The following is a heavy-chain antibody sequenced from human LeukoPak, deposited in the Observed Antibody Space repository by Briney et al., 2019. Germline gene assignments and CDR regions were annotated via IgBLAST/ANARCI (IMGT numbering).Heavy chain of an antibody. CDR1: GFTFSSYT. CDR3: ARDPTPRYCSGGSCYNHYGMDV. D-gene: IGHD2-15*01. J-gene: IGHJ6*02. V-gene: IGHV3-21*01. Sequence: GWSLRLSCAASGFTFSSYTMNWVRQAPGKGLEWVSSISSSSSYIYYADSVKGRLTISRDNAKNSLYLQMNSLRAEETAVYYCARDPTPRYCSGGSCYNHYGMDVWGQGTTVTVSS. CDR2: ISSSSSYI.